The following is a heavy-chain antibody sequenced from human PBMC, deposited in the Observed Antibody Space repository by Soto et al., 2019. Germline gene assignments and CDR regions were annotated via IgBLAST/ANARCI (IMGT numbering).Heavy chain of an antibody. J-gene: IGHJ6*02. CDR1: AASFSKYY. Sequence: PSETLSLTCTVSAASFSKYYWSWIRQPPGKGLEWIGYIYFNGNTNYNPSLKRRVTISIDTSKNKFSRKVGSVTAADTAVYYCASSSLYGMDVGGQGTTVTVSS. CDR3: ASSSLYGMDV. V-gene: IGHV4-59*08. CDR2: IYFNGNT.